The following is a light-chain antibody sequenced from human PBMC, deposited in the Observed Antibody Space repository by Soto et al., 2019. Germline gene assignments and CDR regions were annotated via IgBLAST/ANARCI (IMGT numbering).Light chain of an antibody. CDR3: QQYYSTPLT. Sequence: DIVMTQSPDSLAVSLGERATINCKSSQSVLYSSSNKNYLAWYQQKPGQAPELLIYWASTRESGVPDRFSGSGSGTDFNFTISSLQAEDVAVYYCQQYYSTPLTFGGGTKVEIK. V-gene: IGKV4-1*01. J-gene: IGKJ4*01. CDR2: WAS. CDR1: QSVLYSSSNKNY.